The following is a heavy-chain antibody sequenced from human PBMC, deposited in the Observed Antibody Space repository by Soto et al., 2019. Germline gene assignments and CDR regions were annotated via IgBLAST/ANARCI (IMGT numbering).Heavy chain of an antibody. CDR2: FHDSGKT. J-gene: IGHJ4*02. CDR1: GDSFSNFY. CDR3: ARGTRALITSFFAY. D-gene: IGHD1-20*01. Sequence: KPSETLSLTWTVSGDSFSNFYWSWIRHSPGSGLEWSGYFHDSGKTGYNPSREYRVSIVLGTSGNQFSLKLNSVTAADTPIYYCARGTRALITSFFAYWRQWLPVTASS. V-gene: IGHV4-59*13.